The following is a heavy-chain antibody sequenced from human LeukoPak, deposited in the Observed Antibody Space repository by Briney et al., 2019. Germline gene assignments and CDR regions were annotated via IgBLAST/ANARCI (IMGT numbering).Heavy chain of an antibody. Sequence: GGSLRLSCAASGFTFSSYSMNWVRQAPGKGLEWVSYISSSSSTIYYADSVKGRFTISRDNAKNSLYLQMNSLRAEDTAVYYCARFDDPHYDSSGYYKWYFDLWGRGTLVTVSS. CDR1: GFTFSSYS. CDR3: ARFDDPHYDSSGYYKWYFDL. CDR2: ISSSSSTI. V-gene: IGHV3-48*04. J-gene: IGHJ2*01. D-gene: IGHD3-22*01.